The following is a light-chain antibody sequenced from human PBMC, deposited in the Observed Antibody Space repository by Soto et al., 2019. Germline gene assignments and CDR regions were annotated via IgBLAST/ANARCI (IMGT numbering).Light chain of an antibody. CDR1: QGIGTY. J-gene: IGKJ1*01. Sequence: IQMTQSPSSLSASVGDRVTITCRASQGIGTYLAWYQQKPGKVPKLLIYAASTLQSGVPSRFSGSGSGTDFTLTISSLQPEDVATYYCQKYNSAPWTFGQGTKVEIK. V-gene: IGKV1-27*01. CDR3: QKYNSAPWT. CDR2: AAS.